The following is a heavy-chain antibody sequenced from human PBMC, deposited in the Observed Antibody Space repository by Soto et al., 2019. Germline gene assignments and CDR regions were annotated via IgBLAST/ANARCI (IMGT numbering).Heavy chain of an antibody. CDR2: IYYSGST. J-gene: IGHJ6*02. Sequence: TLCRTGHVSAGTVSSGGYYWSWIRQHPGKGLERPGYIYYSGSTYYNPSLKSRVTISVDTSKNQFTLKLSSVTAADTAVYYCAGIHPITIVRVDNHYVMDVWGQGTTVTVSS. V-gene: IGHV4-31*02. CDR1: AGTVSSGGYY. CDR3: AGIHPITIVRVDNHYVMDV. D-gene: IGHD3-3*01.